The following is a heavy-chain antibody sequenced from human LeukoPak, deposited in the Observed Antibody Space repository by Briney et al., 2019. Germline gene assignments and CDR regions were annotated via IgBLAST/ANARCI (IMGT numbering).Heavy chain of an antibody. CDR1: GFTFSNYW. V-gene: IGHV3-7*01. D-gene: IGHD3-10*01. CDR2: IKPDGSDR. CDR3: ARGGHRQKEF. J-gene: IGHJ4*02. Sequence: GGSLRPSCAASGFTFSNYWMTWVRQSPGKGLEWVAIIKPDGSDRYSVDSEKGRFAVSRDNAKNSLYLQMSSLRAEDTAVYYCARGGHRQKEFWGQGTLVTVSS.